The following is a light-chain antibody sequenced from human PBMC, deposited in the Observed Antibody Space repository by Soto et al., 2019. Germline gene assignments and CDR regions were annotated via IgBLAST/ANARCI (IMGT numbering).Light chain of an antibody. CDR2: ANS. CDR1: SSNLGAGFH. Sequence: QSVLTQPPSVSGAPGQRVTISCTGSSSNLGAGFHVHWYQQLPGTAPKLLIYANSNRPSGVPDRFSGSKSGTSASLAITGLQAEDAADYSCLSFVHRLSAYDSSLSGYVVFGGGTKLTVL. V-gene: IGLV1-40*01. J-gene: IGLJ2*01. CDR3: LSFVHRLSAYDSSLSGYVV.